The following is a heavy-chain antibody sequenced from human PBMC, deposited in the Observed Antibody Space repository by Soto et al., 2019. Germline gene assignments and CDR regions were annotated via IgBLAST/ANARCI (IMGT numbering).Heavy chain of an antibody. Sequence: GASVKVSCKASGYTFTTCHMHWVRQAPGQGLEWMGIINARSGSTNYAQKFQGRVTLTRDTSTSTVSMELSSLRSEDTAIYYCARDSSIYPLRYYGMDVWGQGTTVTVSS. CDR2: INARSGST. J-gene: IGHJ6*02. V-gene: IGHV1-46*01. D-gene: IGHD2-2*02. CDR1: GYTFTTCH. CDR3: ARDSSIYPLRYYGMDV.